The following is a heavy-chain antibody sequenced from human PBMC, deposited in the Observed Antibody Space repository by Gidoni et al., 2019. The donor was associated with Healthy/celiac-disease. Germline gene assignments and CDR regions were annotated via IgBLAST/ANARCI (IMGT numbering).Heavy chain of an antibody. V-gene: IGHV1-69*06. Sequence: TANYAQTCQGRVTITADKSTSTAYMELSSLRSEDTAVYYCARDGFGESEGNYYYGIDVWGQGTTVTVSS. D-gene: IGHD3-10*01. J-gene: IGHJ6*02. CDR3: ARDGFGESEGNYYYGIDV. CDR2: TA.